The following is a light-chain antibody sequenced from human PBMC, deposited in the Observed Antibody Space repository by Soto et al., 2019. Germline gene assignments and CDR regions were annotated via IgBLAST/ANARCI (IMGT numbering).Light chain of an antibody. CDR3: QTWDSGARVV. CDR2: LSSDGSH. J-gene: IGLJ2*01. CDR1: SGHSSYA. V-gene: IGLV4-69*01. Sequence: QSVLTQSPSASASLGASVKLTCTLSSGHSSYAIAWHQQQPEKGPRYLMKLSSDGSHSKGDGIPDRFSGSSSGAERYLTIASRPSEDEADSCCQTWDSGARVVFGGGTKLTVL.